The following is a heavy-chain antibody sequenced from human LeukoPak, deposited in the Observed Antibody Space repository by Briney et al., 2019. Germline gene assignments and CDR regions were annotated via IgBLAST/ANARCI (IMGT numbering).Heavy chain of an antibody. CDR2: VFHAGST. V-gene: IGHV4-38-2*01. Sequence: SETLSLTCAVSGSSISSTYYWAWIRQPPGKGLEWIWSVFHAGSTYYNPSLKSRVTVSVDTSKNQFSLKLTSVTAADTAVYYCARGDYFIDFWGQGTLVTVSS. J-gene: IGHJ4*02. CDR3: ARGDYFIDF. D-gene: IGHD2/OR15-2a*01. CDR1: GSSISSTYY.